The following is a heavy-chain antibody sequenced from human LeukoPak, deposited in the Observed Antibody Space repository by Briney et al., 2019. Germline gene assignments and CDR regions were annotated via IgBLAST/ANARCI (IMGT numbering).Heavy chain of an antibody. CDR1: GFTVSSNY. J-gene: IGHJ4*02. Sequence: GGSLRLSCAASGFTVSSNYMSWVRQAPGKGLEWVPVIYSGGSTYYADSVKGRFTISRDNSKNTLYLQMNSLRAEDTAVYYCARHSGYDSMFFDYWGQGTLVTVSS. CDR3: ARHSGYDSMFFDY. D-gene: IGHD5-12*01. CDR2: IYSGGST. V-gene: IGHV3-53*01.